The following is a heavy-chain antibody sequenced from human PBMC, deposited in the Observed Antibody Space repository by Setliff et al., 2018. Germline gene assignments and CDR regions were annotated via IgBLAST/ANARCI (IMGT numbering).Heavy chain of an antibody. Sequence: SVKVSCKASGGTFSSYAISWVRQAPGQGLEWMGGIIPMFGTTNYAQRFRGRVTITADESTTTAYLELNSLRAEDTAVYYCARDREGDGNYYMDVWGKGTTVTVSS. J-gene: IGHJ6*03. CDR3: ARDREGDGNYYMDV. D-gene: IGHD1-1*01. V-gene: IGHV1-69*13. CDR1: GGTFSSYA. CDR2: IIPMFGTT.